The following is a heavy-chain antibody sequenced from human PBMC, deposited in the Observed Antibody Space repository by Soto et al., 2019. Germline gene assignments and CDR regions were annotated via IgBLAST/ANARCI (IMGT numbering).Heavy chain of an antibody. V-gene: IGHV1-69*02. CDR3: AVSQYGYNNGWPPFFDY. D-gene: IGHD6-19*01. CDR1: GGTFSSYT. Sequence: SVKVSCKASGGTFSSYTISWVRQAPGQGLEWMGRIIPILGIANYAQKFQGRVTITADKSTSTAYMELSSLRSEDTAIYYCAVSQYGYNNGWPPFFDYWGQGTLVTVSS. CDR2: IIPILGIA. J-gene: IGHJ4*02.